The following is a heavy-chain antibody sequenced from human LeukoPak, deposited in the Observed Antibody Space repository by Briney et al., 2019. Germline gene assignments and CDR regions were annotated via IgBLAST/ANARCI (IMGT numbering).Heavy chain of an antibody. CDR3: AREVYEILTMDYLDY. D-gene: IGHD3-9*01. CDR1: GFTFSDYY. J-gene: IGHJ4*02. V-gene: IGHV3-11*01. CDR2: ISRSGSTT. Sequence: PGGSLRLSCAASGFTFSDYYMSWIRQAPGKGLESLSYISRSGSTTYYADSVKGRFTISRDNTKNSLFLQMNSLTAEDTAVYYCAREVYEILTMDYLDYWGQGTLVTVSS.